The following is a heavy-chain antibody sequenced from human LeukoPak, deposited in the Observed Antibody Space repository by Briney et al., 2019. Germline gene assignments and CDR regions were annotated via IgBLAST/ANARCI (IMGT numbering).Heavy chain of an antibody. CDR2: IYYSGGT. J-gene: IGHJ4*02. CDR1: GGSISSSSYY. CDR3: ARHERSSWFDY. Sequence: SETLSLTCTASGGSISSSSYYWGWIRQPPGKGLEWIGSIYYSGGTYYNPSLKSRVTISVDTSKNQFSLKLSSVTAADTAVYYCARHERSSWFDYWGQGTLVTVSS. D-gene: IGHD6-13*01. V-gene: IGHV4-39*01.